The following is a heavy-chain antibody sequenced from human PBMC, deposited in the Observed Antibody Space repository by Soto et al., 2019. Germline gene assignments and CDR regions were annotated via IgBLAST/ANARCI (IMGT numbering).Heavy chain of an antibody. V-gene: IGHV1-24*01. CDR2: FDPEDGET. Sequence: ASVKVSCKVSGYTLTELSMHWVRQAPGKGLEWMGGFDPEDGETIYAQKFQGRVTMTEDTSTDTAYMELSSLRSEDTAVYYCATFYQLGAQFDYWGQGTLVTVSS. D-gene: IGHD2-2*01. J-gene: IGHJ4*02. CDR3: ATFYQLGAQFDY. CDR1: GYTLTELS.